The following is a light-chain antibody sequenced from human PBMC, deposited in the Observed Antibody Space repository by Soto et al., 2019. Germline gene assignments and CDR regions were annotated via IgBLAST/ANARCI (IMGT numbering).Light chain of an antibody. Sequence: DIQMTQSPSSVSASVGDRVTITCRASQGINNWLAWYQQKPGKAPELLIYAVSYLQSGVPSRFSGSGSGTDFTLTISSLQPEDFATYFCKQSSAFPLTFRGGTKVDI. CDR3: KQSSAFPLT. J-gene: IGKJ4*01. CDR1: QGINNW. CDR2: AVS. V-gene: IGKV1-12*01.